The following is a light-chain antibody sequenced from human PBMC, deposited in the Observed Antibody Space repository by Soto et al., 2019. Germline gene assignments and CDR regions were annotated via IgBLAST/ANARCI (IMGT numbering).Light chain of an antibody. Sequence: QSALTQPPSASGSPGQSVTISCTGTSSDVGAYSYVSWYQQHPGKAPKLMIYEVSKRPSGVPDRFSGSKSGNTASLTVSGLQAEDEADYYCSSYAGSNNFVVFGGGTKQTVL. CDR2: EVS. CDR1: SSDVGAYSY. J-gene: IGLJ2*01. V-gene: IGLV2-8*01. CDR3: SSYAGSNNFVV.